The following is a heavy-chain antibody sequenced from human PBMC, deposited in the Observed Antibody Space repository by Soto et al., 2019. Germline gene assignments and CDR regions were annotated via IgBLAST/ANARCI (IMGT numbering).Heavy chain of an antibody. CDR1: GYTFTEND. J-gene: IGHJ4*02. D-gene: IGHD3-3*01. CDR3: AADPDFGVVIPDY. V-gene: IGHV1-58*02. Sequence: SVKVSCKASGYTFTENDINWVRQARGQRLEWIGWIVVGSGNTNYAQKFQERVTITRDMSTSTAYMELSSLRSEDTAVYYCAADPDFGVVIPDYWGQGTLVTVSS. CDR2: IVVGSGNT.